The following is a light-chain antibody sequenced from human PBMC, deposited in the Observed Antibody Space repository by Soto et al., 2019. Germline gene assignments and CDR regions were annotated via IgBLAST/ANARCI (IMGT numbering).Light chain of an antibody. CDR3: QQYTNWPYT. Sequence: EIVMTQSPATLSVSPGERASLSCRASQSVGRDLAWYQQTAGQAPRLLIYGASTRATGIPARFSGSGSGKEFTLTISSLQSEDCAVYSCQQYTNWPYTFGQGTKLEIK. CDR2: GAS. V-gene: IGKV3-15*01. J-gene: IGKJ2*01. CDR1: QSVGRD.